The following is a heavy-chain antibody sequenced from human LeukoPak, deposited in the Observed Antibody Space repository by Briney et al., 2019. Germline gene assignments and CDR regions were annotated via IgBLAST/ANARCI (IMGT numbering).Heavy chain of an antibody. V-gene: IGHV4-34*01. J-gene: IGHJ5*02. CDR2: INHSGST. CDR3: ARQRTRRGPNWFDP. Sequence: PSETLSLTCAVYGGSFSGYYWSWIRQPPGKGLEWIGEINHSGSTNYNPSLKSRVTISVDTSKNQFSLKLSSVTAADTAVYYCARQRTRRGPNWFDPWGQGTLVTVSS. D-gene: IGHD3-10*01. CDR1: GGSFSGYY.